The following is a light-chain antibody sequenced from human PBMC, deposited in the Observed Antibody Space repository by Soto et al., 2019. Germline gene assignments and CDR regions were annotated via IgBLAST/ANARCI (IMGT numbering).Light chain of an antibody. CDR3: TSYTSSSTSVV. Sequence: QSVLTQPASVSGSPGQSLTISCTGTSSDVGGYNYVSWYQHHPGKAPKLMIYDVSNRPSGVSDRFSGSKSGSTASLTISGLQAEDEADYYCTSYTSSSTSVVFGGGTKLTVL. CDR1: SSDVGGYNY. J-gene: IGLJ2*01. CDR2: DVS. V-gene: IGLV2-14*03.